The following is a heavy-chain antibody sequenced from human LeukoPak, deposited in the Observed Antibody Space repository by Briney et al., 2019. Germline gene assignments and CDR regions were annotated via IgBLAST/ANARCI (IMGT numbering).Heavy chain of an antibody. CDR2: ISAYNGNT. V-gene: IGHV1-18*01. Sequence: ASVKVSCKASGYTFTSYGISWVRQAPGQGLEWMGWISAYNGNTNYAQKLQGRVTMTTDTSTSTAYMELRSLRSDDTVVYYCARGQWYAPYWPQAYYGSGSGPNNNDYWGQGTLVTVSS. CDR1: GYTFTSYG. J-gene: IGHJ4*02. D-gene: IGHD3-10*01. CDR3: ARGQWYAPYWPQAYYGSGSGPNNNDY.